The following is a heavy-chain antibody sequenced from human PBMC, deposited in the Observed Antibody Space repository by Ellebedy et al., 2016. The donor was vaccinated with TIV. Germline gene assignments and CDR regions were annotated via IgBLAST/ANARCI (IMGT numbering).Heavy chain of an antibody. CDR2: ISAYNGNT. Sequence: ASVKVSXXASGYTFTSYGISWVRQAPGQGLEWMGWISAYNGNTNYAQKLQGRVTMTTDTSTSTAYMELRSLRSDDTAVYYCARDQRYFDWLPEYYFDYWGQGTLVTVSS. V-gene: IGHV1-18*01. CDR1: GYTFTSYG. J-gene: IGHJ4*02. D-gene: IGHD3-9*01. CDR3: ARDQRYFDWLPEYYFDY.